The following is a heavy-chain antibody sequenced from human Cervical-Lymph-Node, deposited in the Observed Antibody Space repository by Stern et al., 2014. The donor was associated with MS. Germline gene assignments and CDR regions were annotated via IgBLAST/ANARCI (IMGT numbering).Heavy chain of an antibody. D-gene: IGHD1-1*01. CDR2: IIPIFGTP. J-gene: IGHJ6*02. Sequence: AQLVQSVAEVKKPGSSVKVSCKASGGTFSSYGISWVRQAPGQGLEWKAGIIPIFGTPNYAQKFQGRVTITADESTSTAYMELSSLRSEDTAVYSCAGLNSAYYYGMDVWGQGTTVTVSS. CDR3: AGLNSAYYYGMDV. CDR1: GGTFSSYG. V-gene: IGHV1-69*01.